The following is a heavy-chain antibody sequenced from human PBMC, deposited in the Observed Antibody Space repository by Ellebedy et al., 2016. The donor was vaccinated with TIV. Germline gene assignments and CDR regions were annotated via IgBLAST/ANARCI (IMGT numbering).Heavy chain of an antibody. CDR3: ATVRREGS. Sequence: GGSLRLXCAASGFTFSSYAMHWVRQAPGKGLEWVAVISYDGSNKYYADSVKGRFTISRDNSKNTLYLQMNSLRAEDTAVYYCATVRREGSWGQGTLVTVSS. CDR2: ISYDGSNK. D-gene: IGHD3-10*01. V-gene: IGHV3-30-3*01. J-gene: IGHJ5*02. CDR1: GFTFSSYA.